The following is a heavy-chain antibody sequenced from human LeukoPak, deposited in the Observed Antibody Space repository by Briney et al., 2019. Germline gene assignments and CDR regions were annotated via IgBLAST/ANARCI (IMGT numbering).Heavy chain of an antibody. CDR2: ISNDENNK. Sequence: GRSLRLSCAASGFAFSSYAMHWVRQAPGKGLEWVAVISNDENNKYHADSAKGRFTISRDNSKKSLYLQMNSLRAEDTALYYCARDPVSIGSRMNSDYWGQGTLVTVSS. V-gene: IGHV3-30-3*01. J-gene: IGHJ4*02. D-gene: IGHD3-10*01. CDR3: ARDPVSIGSRMNSDY. CDR1: GFAFSSYA.